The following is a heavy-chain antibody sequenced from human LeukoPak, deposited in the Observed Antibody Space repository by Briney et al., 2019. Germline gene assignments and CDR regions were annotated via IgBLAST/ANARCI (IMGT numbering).Heavy chain of an antibody. D-gene: IGHD5-12*01. J-gene: IGHJ5*02. Sequence: GGSLRLSCAASGFSFSSYAMNWVRQAPGQGLEWVSGISGRGDGTYYADSVRGRFTISRDNSKNTLYLQMNRLRAGDTAVYYCAKDRAPPGFNLFDPWGQGTLATVSS. V-gene: IGHV3-23*01. CDR1: GFSFSSYA. CDR3: AKDRAPPGFNLFDP. CDR2: ISGRGDGT.